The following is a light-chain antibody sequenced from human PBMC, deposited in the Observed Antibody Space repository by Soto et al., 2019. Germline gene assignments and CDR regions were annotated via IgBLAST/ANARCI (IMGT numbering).Light chain of an antibody. J-gene: IGLJ2*01. CDR1: SGHSSYV. Sequence: QLVLTQSPSASASLGGSVKLTCTLSSGHSSYVIAWPQQQPEKGPRYLMKLNSDGSHSTGDGIPDRFSGSSSGAERYLTISSLQSEDEADYYCQTWGTGNVVFGGGTKLTVL. CDR2: LNSDGSH. V-gene: IGLV4-69*01. CDR3: QTWGTGNVV.